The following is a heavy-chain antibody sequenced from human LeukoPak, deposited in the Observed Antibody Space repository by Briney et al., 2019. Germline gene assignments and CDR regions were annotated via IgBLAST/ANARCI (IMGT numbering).Heavy chain of an antibody. CDR1: GYSFTSYW. CDR3: ARRGTYGDYYFDY. Sequence: GESLKISCKGSGYSFTSYWIGWVRPMPGKGLGWMGIIYPGDPDTRYSPSFQGQVTISADKFISTAYLQWSSLKASDTAMYYCARRGTYGDYYFDYWGQGTLVTVSS. J-gene: IGHJ4*02. D-gene: IGHD4-17*01. V-gene: IGHV5-51*01. CDR2: IYPGDPDT.